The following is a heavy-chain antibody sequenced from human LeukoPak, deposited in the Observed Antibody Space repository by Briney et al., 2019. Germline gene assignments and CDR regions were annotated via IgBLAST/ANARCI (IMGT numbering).Heavy chain of an antibody. CDR2: INHSGST. D-gene: IGHD4-17*01. CDR1: GGSFSGYY. Sequence: SSETLSLTCAVYGGSFSGYYWSWIRQPPGKGLEWIGEINHSGSTNYNPSLKSRVTISVDTSKNQFSLKLSSVTAADTAVYYCATNTVTTGYYYYGMDVWGQGTTVTVSS. V-gene: IGHV4-34*01. J-gene: IGHJ6*02. CDR3: ATNTVTTGYYYYGMDV.